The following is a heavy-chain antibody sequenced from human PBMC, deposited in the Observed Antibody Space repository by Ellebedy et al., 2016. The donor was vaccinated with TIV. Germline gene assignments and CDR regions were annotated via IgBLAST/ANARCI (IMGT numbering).Heavy chain of an antibody. CDR1: GFSFSRYS. V-gene: IGHV3-48*04. J-gene: IGHJ3*02. Sequence: GESLKISXAASGFSFSRYSMNWVRRAPGKGLEWVSFITSSSDSTNYADSVKGRFTISRDNAKNSVFLQMDSLRVEDTAVYYCARGPYYFDTSGTTRLGEALDMWGQGTMVTVAS. CDR3: ARGPYYFDTSGTTRLGEALDM. D-gene: IGHD3-22*01. CDR2: ITSSSDST.